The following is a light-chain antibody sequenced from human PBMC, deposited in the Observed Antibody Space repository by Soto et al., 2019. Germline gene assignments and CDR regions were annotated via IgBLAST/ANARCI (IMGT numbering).Light chain of an antibody. CDR2: DAS. CDR1: QNINSY. V-gene: IGKV1-5*01. J-gene: IGKJ1*01. CDR3: QQYNSYSPWT. Sequence: DIQMTQSPSSLSASVGDRVTITCRARQNINSYLNWYQQKPGKAPKLLIYDASSLESGVPSRFSGSGSGTEFTLTISSLQPDDFATYYCQQYNSYSPWTFGQGTKVDIK.